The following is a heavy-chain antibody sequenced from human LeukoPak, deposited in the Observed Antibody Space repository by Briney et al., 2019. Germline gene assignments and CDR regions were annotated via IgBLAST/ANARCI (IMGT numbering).Heavy chain of an antibody. CDR2: ISWNSDSI. J-gene: IGHJ4*02. D-gene: IGHD1-14*01. CDR1: GFTFEDYA. CDR3: ATENY. V-gene: IGHV3-9*01. Sequence: SGGSLRLSCAASGFTFEDYAMYGVRQPPGKGLEWVSGISWNSDSIDYVDSVKGRFTISRDNAKNSLYLQMNSLRNEDTAVYYCATENYWGQGTLVTVSS.